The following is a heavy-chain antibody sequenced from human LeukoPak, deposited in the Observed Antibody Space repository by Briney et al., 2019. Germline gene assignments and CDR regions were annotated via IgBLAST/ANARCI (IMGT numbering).Heavy chain of an antibody. CDR1: GYTFTGYY. CDR2: INPNSGGT. Sequence: ASVKVSCKASGYTFTGYYMHWVRQAPGQGLEWMGWINPNSGGTNYAQKFQGRVTMTRDTFISTAYMELSRLRSDDTAVYYCARARGRITMVRGPTYGMDVWGQGTTVTVSS. V-gene: IGHV1-2*02. J-gene: IGHJ6*02. CDR3: ARARGRITMVRGPTYGMDV. D-gene: IGHD3-10*01.